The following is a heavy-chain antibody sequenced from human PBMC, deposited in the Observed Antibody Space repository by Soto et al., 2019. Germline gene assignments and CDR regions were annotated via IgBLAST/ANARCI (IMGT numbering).Heavy chain of an antibody. CDR3: ARVRGNQLLGCFDP. J-gene: IGHJ5*02. CDR1: GASVSSTYW. V-gene: IGHV4-4*02. D-gene: IGHD2-2*01. CDR2: INHRGSA. Sequence: SETLSLTCAVSGASVSSTYWWSWVRHPPGKGPEWIGEINHRGSANYNPSLKSRVTMSLDISKNQFSLKLTSVTAADTAVYYCARVRGNQLLGCFDPWGRGILVTGSS.